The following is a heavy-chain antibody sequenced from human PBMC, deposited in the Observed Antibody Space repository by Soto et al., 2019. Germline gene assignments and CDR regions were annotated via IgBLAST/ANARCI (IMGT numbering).Heavy chain of an antibody. D-gene: IGHD3-22*01. CDR3: ARADYYDSSGYYYHYYGMDV. J-gene: IGHJ6*02. CDR2: ISSSSSTI. V-gene: IGHV3-48*02. CDR1: GFTFSSYS. Sequence: EVRLLESGGGLVQPGGSLRLSCAASGFTFSSYSMNWVRQAPGKGLEWVSYISSSSSTIYYADSVKGRFTISRDNAKNSLYLQMNSLRDEDTAVYYCARADYYDSSGYYYHYYGMDVWGQGTTVTVSS.